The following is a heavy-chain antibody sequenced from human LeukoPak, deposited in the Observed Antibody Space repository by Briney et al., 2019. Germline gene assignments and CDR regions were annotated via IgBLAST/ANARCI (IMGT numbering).Heavy chain of an antibody. CDR1: GGSFSGYY. J-gene: IGHJ4*02. Sequence: PSETLSLTCAVYGGSFSGYYWSWIRQPPGKGLEWIGEINHSGSTNYNPSLKSRVTISVDTSKNQFSLKLSSVTAADTAVYYCARWRPKYYYDSSGPRYFDYWGQGTLVTVSS. V-gene: IGHV4-34*01. D-gene: IGHD3-22*01. CDR2: INHSGST. CDR3: ARWRPKYYYDSSGPRYFDY.